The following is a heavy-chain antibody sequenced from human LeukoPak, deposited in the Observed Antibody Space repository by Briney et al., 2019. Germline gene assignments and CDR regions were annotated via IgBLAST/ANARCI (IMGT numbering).Heavy chain of an antibody. J-gene: IGHJ4*02. CDR2: IYGGGGT. Sequence: GGSLRLSCGASGFTVSSNHMSWVRQAPGKGLEWVSVIYGGGGTYYADSVKGRFTISRDNAKNSVYLQMNSLRVEDTAIYYCATTLNVATAGYFWGQGTPVTVPS. CDR3: ATTLNVATAGYF. D-gene: IGHD6-13*01. CDR1: GFTVSSNH. V-gene: IGHV3-66*01.